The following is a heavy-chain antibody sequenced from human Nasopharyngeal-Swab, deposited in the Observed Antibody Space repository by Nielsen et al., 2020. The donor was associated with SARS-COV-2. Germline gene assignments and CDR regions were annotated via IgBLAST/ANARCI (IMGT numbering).Heavy chain of an antibody. J-gene: IGHJ3*02. Sequence: SVKVSCKASGFTFTSSAMQWARQARGQCLEWIGWIVVGSGNTNYAQKFQERVTITRDMSTSTAYMELSSLRSEDTAVYYCAADRGYYDFWSGYSNDAFDIWGQGTMVTVSS. D-gene: IGHD3-3*01. CDR3: AADRGYYDFWSGYSNDAFDI. V-gene: IGHV1-58*02. CDR2: IVVGSGNT. CDR1: GFTFTSSA.